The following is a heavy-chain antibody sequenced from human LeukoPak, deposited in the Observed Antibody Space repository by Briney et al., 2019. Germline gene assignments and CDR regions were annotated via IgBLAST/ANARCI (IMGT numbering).Heavy chain of an antibody. CDR2: IYYSGST. Sequence: SETLSLTCTVSGGSISSSSYYWGWIRQPPGKGLEWIGSIYYSGSTYYNPSLKSRVTISVDTSKNQFSLKLSSVTAADTAVYYCARGGTWRGYYDSSGYYPFDYWGQGTLVTVSS. V-gene: IGHV4-39*01. CDR1: GGSISSSSYY. CDR3: ARGGTWRGYYDSSGYYPFDY. D-gene: IGHD3-22*01. J-gene: IGHJ4*02.